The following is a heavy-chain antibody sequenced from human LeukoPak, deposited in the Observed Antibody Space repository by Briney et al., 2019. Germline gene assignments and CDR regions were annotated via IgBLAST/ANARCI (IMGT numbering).Heavy chain of an antibody. CDR2: IKQDGSEK. D-gene: IGHD6-6*01. Sequence: GGSLRLSCAASGFTFSSYWMSWVRQAPGKGREWVANIKQDGSEKYYVDSVKGRFTISRDNAKNSLYLQMNSLRAEDTAVYYCARAGKYSSSPQGYWGQGTLVTVSS. V-gene: IGHV3-7*01. CDR3: ARAGKYSSSPQGY. J-gene: IGHJ4*02. CDR1: GFTFSSYW.